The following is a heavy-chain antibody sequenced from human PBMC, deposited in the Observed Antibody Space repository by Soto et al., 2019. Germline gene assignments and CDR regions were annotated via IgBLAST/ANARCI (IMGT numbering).Heavy chain of an antibody. V-gene: IGHV3-33*01. CDR2: IWYDGSNK. D-gene: IGHD3-3*01. Sequence: GGSLRLSCAASGFTFSSYGMHWVRQAPGKGLEWVAVIWYDGSNKYYADSVKGRFTISRDNSKNTLYLQMNSLRAEDTAVYYCARSVGFGVVFVYYYGMDVWGQGTTVTVSS. CDR1: GFTFSSYG. J-gene: IGHJ6*02. CDR3: ARSVGFGVVFVYYYGMDV.